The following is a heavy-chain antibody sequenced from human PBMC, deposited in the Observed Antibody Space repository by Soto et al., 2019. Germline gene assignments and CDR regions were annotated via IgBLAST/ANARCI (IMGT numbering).Heavy chain of an antibody. Sequence: EVQLVESGGGLIQPGGSLRLSCEGSGLSVSSSYMSWIRQAPGKGLEWVSIIYSGGNTYYADSVKGRFTVSRDNSRNTLYLQMNSLRAEDTAVYYCAREPHCSGDCWGQGTLVTVSS. CDR1: GLSVSSSY. J-gene: IGHJ4*02. CDR3: AREPHCSGDC. CDR2: IYSGGNT. V-gene: IGHV3-53*01. D-gene: IGHD2-15*01.